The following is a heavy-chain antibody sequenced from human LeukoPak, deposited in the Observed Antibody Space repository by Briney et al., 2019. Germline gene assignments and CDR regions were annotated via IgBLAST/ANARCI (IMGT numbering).Heavy chain of an antibody. CDR2: IYYSGST. J-gene: IGHJ6*03. Sequence: SETLSLTCTVSGGSISSYYWSWIRQPPGKGLEWIGYIYYSGSTNYNPSLKSRVTISVDTSKNQFSLKLSSVTAADTAVYYCARHAEYYYYYYMDVWGKGTTVTVSS. CDR3: ARHAEYYYYYYMDV. CDR1: GGSISSYY. V-gene: IGHV4-59*08.